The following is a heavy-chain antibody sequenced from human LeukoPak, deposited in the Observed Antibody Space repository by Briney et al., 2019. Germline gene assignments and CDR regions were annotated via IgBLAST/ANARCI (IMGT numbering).Heavy chain of an antibody. CDR1: GFTFSSYA. CDR2: INTDGSDT. Sequence: PGGSLRLSCAASGFTFSSYAMRWVRQAPGKGLVWVSRINTDGSDTTYADFVKGRFTISRDNAKNTLYLEMNSLRAEDTAVYYCARALRSPGDSGLDYWGQGALVTVSS. CDR3: ARALRSPGDSGLDY. V-gene: IGHV3-74*03. J-gene: IGHJ4*02. D-gene: IGHD3-10*01.